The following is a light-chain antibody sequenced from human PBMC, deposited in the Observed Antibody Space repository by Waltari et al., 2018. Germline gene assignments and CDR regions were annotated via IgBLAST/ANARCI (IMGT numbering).Light chain of an antibody. J-gene: IGLJ3*02. Sequence: YVLTQAPSVSVDPGQTARISCGGSSFGGNTIHWYQQKPGQAPVLVVYDDSDRPSGIPGRCSGSNSGNMATLTIRRVEAGDEADYYCQLWNNNLDDPGFGGGTKLTVL. CDR1: SFGGNT. CDR2: DDS. V-gene: IGLV3-21*02. CDR3: QLWNNNLDDPG.